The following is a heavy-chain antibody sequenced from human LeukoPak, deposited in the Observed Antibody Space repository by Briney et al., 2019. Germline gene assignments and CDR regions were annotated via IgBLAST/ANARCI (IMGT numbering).Heavy chain of an antibody. J-gene: IGHJ4*02. CDR3: ARAMADFDY. CDR1: GYTFTTYA. V-gene: IGHV1-18*01. D-gene: IGHD3-10*01. CDR2: ISAYNGNT. Sequence: GASVKVSCKALGYTFTTYAISWVRQAPGQGLEWMGWISAYNGNTNYAQKFQGRVTITRNTSISTAYMELSSLRSEDTAVYYCARAMADFDYWGQGTLVTVSS.